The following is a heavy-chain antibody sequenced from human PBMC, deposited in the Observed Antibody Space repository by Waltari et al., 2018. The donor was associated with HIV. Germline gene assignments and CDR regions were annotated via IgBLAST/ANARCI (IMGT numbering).Heavy chain of an antibody. CDR2: IYYSGRD. CDR1: GGSISSSSYY. J-gene: IGHJ3*02. D-gene: IGHD3-16*02. CDR3: ARYRALLRLGELSPGAFDI. Sequence: QLQLQESGPGLVKPSETLSLTCTVSGGSISSSSYYWGWIRQPPGKGLEWIGSIYYSGRDYYSRSLKSRVTISADTSKNQVALKLSSVTAADTAVYYCARYRALLRLGELSPGAFDIWGQGTMVTVSS. V-gene: IGHV4-39*07.